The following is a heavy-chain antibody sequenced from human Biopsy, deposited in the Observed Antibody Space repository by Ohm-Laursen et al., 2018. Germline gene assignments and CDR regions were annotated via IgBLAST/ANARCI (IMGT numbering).Heavy chain of an antibody. J-gene: IGHJ5*02. D-gene: IGHD1-7*01. CDR1: GYTFASYD. CDR2: LNPVSGNS. Sequence: ASVKVSCNASGYTFASYDITWVRQASGQGPEWIGWLNPVSGNSNFGQKFRGRVTVTSDTSISTAYMELSGLTSDDTATYYCGRAVRNQLLTDPWGQGTLVTVTS. CDR3: GRAVRNQLLTDP. V-gene: IGHV1-8*01.